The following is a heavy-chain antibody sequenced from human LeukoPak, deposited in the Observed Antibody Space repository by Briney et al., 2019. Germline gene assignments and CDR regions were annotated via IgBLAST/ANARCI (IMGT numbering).Heavy chain of an antibody. Sequence: GGSLRLSCAASGFSFSDYYMNCIRQAPGKGLEWVSYISSSATYTDYAESVKGRFTVSRDNAKNSLYLQMNSLRAEDTAVYYCARSFYDFLNGPYEEAFDMWGQGTMVTVSS. CDR2: ISSSATYT. J-gene: IGHJ3*02. D-gene: IGHD3-3*01. V-gene: IGHV3-11*03. CDR3: ARSFYDFLNGPYEEAFDM. CDR1: GFSFSDYY.